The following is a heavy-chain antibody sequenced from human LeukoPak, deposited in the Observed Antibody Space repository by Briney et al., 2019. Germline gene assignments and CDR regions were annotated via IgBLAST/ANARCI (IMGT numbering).Heavy chain of an antibody. CDR3: ARRRITMVRGVTRNWFDP. D-gene: IGHD3-10*01. Sequence: ASVKVPCKASGYTFTGYYMHWVRQAPGQGLEWMGWINPNSGGTNYAQKFQGRVTMTRDTSISTAYMELSRLRSDDTAVYYCARRRITMVRGVTRNWFDPWGQGTLVTVSS. V-gene: IGHV1-2*02. J-gene: IGHJ5*02. CDR2: INPNSGGT. CDR1: GYTFTGYY.